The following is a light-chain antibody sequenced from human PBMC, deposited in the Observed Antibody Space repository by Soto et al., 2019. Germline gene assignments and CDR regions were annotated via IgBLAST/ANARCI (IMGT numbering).Light chain of an antibody. V-gene: IGKV1-5*01. J-gene: IGKJ1*01. CDR3: QQYNDEPCT. Sequence: DIQMTQSPSTLSASVGDRVTITCRASQNIGNWLAWYQQKPGKTPDLLIYGASSLESGVPLRFSGSGSGTEFTLTISSLQTDDSATYYCQQYNDEPCTFGQGTKVEIK. CDR2: GAS. CDR1: QNIGNW.